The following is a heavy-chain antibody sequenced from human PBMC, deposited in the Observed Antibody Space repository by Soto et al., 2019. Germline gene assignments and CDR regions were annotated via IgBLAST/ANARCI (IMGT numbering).Heavy chain of an antibody. CDR3: ARQAILTGYLPYYYYGMDV. CDR2: IYYSGST. J-gene: IGHJ6*02. D-gene: IGHD3-9*01. Sequence: QLQLQESGPGLVKPSETLSLTCTVSGGSISSSSYYWGWIRQPPGKGLAWIGSIYYSGSTYSNPSRKSRVTISVDTSKNQFSLRLSSVTAADTAVYYCARQAILTGYLPYYYYGMDVWGQGTTVTVSS. CDR1: GGSISSSSYY. V-gene: IGHV4-39*01.